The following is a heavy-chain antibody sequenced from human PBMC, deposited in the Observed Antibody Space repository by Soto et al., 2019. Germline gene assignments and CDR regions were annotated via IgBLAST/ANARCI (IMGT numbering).Heavy chain of an antibody. J-gene: IGHJ6*02. CDR2: ISSSSSYI. CDR3: ARGLGTLPPSYYYYGMDV. D-gene: IGHD1-1*01. CDR1: GFTFSSYS. V-gene: IGHV3-21*01. Sequence: EVQLVESGGGLVKPGGSPRLSCAASGFTFSSYSMNWVRQAPGKGLEWVSSISSSSSYIYYADSVKGRFTISRDNAKNSLYLQMNSLRAEDTAVYYCARGLGTLPPSYYYYGMDVWGQGTTVTVSS.